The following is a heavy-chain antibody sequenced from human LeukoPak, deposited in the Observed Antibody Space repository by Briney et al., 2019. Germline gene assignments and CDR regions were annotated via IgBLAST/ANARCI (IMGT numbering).Heavy chain of an antibody. Sequence: GGSLRLSCAASGFTFSSYGMHWVRQAPGKGLEWVAVIWYDGSNKYYADSVKGRFTISRDNSKNTLYLQLNSLRAEDTAVYYCARDRITMVRGAVYYYGMDVWGQGTTVTVSS. CDR1: GFTFSSYG. CDR2: IWYDGSNK. V-gene: IGHV3-33*01. J-gene: IGHJ6*02. D-gene: IGHD3-10*01. CDR3: ARDRITMVRGAVYYYGMDV.